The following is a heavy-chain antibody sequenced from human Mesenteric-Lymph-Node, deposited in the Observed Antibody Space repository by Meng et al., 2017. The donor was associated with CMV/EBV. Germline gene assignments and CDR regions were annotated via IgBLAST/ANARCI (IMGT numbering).Heavy chain of an antibody. J-gene: IGHJ3*02. V-gene: IGHV3-74*01. Sequence: GESLKISCAASGFTFSSYAMSWVRQAPGKGLVWLSRFNNDGTTTAYADPVKGRFTISRDDAKNTVYLQMNSLRAEDTAVYYCTRELWVTRNTGHYAFEIWGQGTMVTVSS. CDR2: FNNDGTTT. CDR1: GFTFSSYA. CDR3: TRELWVTRNTGHYAFEI. D-gene: IGHD1-7*01.